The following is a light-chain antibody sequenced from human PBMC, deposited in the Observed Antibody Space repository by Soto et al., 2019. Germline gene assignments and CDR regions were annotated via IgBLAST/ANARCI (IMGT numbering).Light chain of an antibody. Sequence: EIVMTQSPATLSVSPGERATLSCRAGQGVTTNFAWYQQKSGQSPGLLIYDVSIRATGVPARFSGTGSETDFTLTISGLQSEDSAVYYCQQRSYPITFGQGTRLEIK. J-gene: IGKJ5*01. V-gene: IGKV3-15*01. CDR3: QQRSYPIT. CDR1: QGVTTN. CDR2: DVS.